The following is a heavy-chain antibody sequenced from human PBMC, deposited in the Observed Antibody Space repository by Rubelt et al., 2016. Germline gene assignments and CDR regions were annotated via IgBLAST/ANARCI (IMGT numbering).Heavy chain of an antibody. Sequence: QVQLQESGPGLVKPSETLSLTCTVSGYSISSGYYWGWIRQPPGKGLEWIGSIYHSGSTYYNPSLKSRVTISVDTSKNQFALKLSSVTAADTGLYFWARQGNVISASGKVDYWGQGTLVTVSS. CDR1: GYSISSGYY. CDR3: ARQGNVISASGKVDY. CDR2: IYHSGST. J-gene: IGHJ4*02. V-gene: IGHV4-38-2*02. D-gene: IGHD3-9*01.